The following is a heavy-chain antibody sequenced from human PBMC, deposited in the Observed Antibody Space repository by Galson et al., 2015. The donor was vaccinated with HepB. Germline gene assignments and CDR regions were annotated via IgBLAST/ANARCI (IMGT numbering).Heavy chain of an antibody. CDR2: IYSGGST. J-gene: IGHJ4*02. CDR1: GFIVSSNF. Sequence: SLRLSCAASGFIVSSNFMSWVRQTPGKGLEWVSVIYSGGSTFYADSVKGRFIISRDNSENTLYLQMNTLRVEDTAVYYCARGSPYYSDTSTYFPHYFDYWGQGTLVTVSS. CDR3: ARGSPYYSDTSTYFPHYFDY. D-gene: IGHD3-22*01. V-gene: IGHV3-53*01.